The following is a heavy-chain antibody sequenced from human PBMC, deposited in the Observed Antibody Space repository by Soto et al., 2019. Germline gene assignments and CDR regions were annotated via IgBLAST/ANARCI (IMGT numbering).Heavy chain of an antibody. D-gene: IGHD2-8*01. CDR1: GASISSGDYY. CDR2: IYYSGST. Sequence: SETLSLTCTVSGASISSGDYYWTWIRQPPGKGLEWIGSIYYSGSTYYNPSLKSRVTISVDTSKNQFSLKLSSVTAADTAVYYCARGFRMTKILYFDYWGQGTLVTVSS. V-gene: IGHV4-30-4*01. CDR3: ARGFRMTKILYFDY. J-gene: IGHJ4*02.